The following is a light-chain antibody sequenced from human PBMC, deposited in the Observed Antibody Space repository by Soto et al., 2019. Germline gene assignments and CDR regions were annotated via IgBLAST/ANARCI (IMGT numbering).Light chain of an antibody. CDR3: QHYGGSPPNT. CDR2: GGS. V-gene: IGKV3-20*01. Sequence: EIVLTQSPGTLSLSPGERATLSCRASQSVSSNYLAWYQQKPGQAPRLLIYGGSSRATGIPDRFSGSGSGPDFTLTISRLEPEDFAVYYCQHYGGSPPNTFGQGTQLETK. CDR1: QSVSSNY. J-gene: IGKJ2*01.